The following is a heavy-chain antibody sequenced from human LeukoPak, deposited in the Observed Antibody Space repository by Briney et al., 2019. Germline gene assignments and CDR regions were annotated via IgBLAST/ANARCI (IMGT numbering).Heavy chain of an antibody. CDR3: AREASWGSSTFYDY. CDR1: GFTFSDYY. CDR2: MSSSSSYT. Sequence: GGSLRLSCAASGFTFSDYYRSWIRQAPGKGLEWVSYMSSSSSYTYYADSVKGRFTISRDNAKNSLYLQMNSLRAEDTAVYYCAREASWGSSTFYDYWGDEAPVTVSS. V-gene: IGHV3-11*05. J-gene: IGHJ4*03. D-gene: IGHD3-16*01.